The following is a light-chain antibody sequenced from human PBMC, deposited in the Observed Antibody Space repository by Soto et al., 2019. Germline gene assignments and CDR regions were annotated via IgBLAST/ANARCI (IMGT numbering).Light chain of an antibody. CDR1: QSISTW. V-gene: IGKV1-5*01. CDR2: GAS. CDR3: QKYNSYWT. Sequence: DIQMTQSPSTLSASVGDRVTITCRASQSISTWLAWYQQKPGRAPKLLIYGASSLESGAPSRFSGSGSGTEFILTISSLQPDDVATYYCQKYNSYWTFGQGTKVDSK. J-gene: IGKJ1*01.